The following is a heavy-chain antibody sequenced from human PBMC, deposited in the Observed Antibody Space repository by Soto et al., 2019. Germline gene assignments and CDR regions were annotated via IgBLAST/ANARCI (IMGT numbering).Heavy chain of an antibody. CDR1: TGSIRSGDYY. CDR2: IDHSGSA. CDR3: AGELGTFYFEH. D-gene: IGHD7-27*01. V-gene: IGHV4-30-4*01. J-gene: IGHJ4*02. Sequence: QVQLRESGPGLVRPSQTLSLTCAVSTGSIRSGDYYWTWIRQPPGKGLEWIGYIDHSGSAYYNPSLKTRATMSLDTSNQEFSLKLSSVTAADTAVYFCAGELGTFYFEHWGQGTLVTVSS.